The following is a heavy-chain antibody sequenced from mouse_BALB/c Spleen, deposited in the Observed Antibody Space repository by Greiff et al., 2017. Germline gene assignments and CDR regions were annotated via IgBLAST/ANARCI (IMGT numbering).Heavy chain of an antibody. D-gene: IGHD1-1*01. CDR3: ARDYYGSRETYAMDY. J-gene: IGHJ4*01. CDR2: ISDGGSYT. V-gene: IGHV5-4*02. Sequence: EVKVVESGGGLVKPGGSLKLSCAASGFTFSDYYMYWVRQTPEKRLEWVATISDGGSYTYYPDSVKGRFTISRDNAKNNLYLQMSSLKSEDTAMYYCARDYYGSRETYAMDYWGQGTSVTVSS. CDR1: GFTFSDYY.